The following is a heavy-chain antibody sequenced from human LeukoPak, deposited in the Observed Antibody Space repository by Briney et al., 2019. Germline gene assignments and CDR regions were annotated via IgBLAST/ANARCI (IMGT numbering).Heavy chain of an antibody. D-gene: IGHD1-26*01. CDR2: INPNSGGT. Sequence: GASVKVSCKASGYTFTGYYMHWVRQAPGQGLEWMGWINPNSGGTNYAQKFQGRVTMTRDTSISTAYMELSRLRSDDTAVYYCASLGGSPSRFSHNYYYGMDVWGQGTTVTVSS. CDR1: GYTFTGYY. V-gene: IGHV1-2*02. J-gene: IGHJ6*02. CDR3: ASLGGSPSRFSHNYYYGMDV.